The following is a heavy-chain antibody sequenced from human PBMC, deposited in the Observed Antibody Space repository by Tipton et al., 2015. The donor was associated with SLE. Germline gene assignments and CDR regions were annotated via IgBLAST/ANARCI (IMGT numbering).Heavy chain of an antibody. V-gene: IGHV4-34*01. CDR1: GGSFSGYY. D-gene: IGHD3-22*01. CDR2: INHSGST. CDR3: ARRPGSGYYYNFDY. Sequence: TLSLTCTVSGGSFSGYYWSWIRQPPGKGLEWIGEINHSGSTNYNPSLKSRVTISVDTSKNQFSLKLSSVTAADTAVYYCARRPGSGYYYNFDYWDQGTLVTVSS. J-gene: IGHJ4*02.